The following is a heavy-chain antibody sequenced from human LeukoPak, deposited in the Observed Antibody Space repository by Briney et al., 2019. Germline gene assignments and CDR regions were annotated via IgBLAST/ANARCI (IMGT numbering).Heavy chain of an antibody. V-gene: IGHV1-18*01. CDR3: ARAQFYRPYRGEAISFVY. D-gene: IGHD3-10*01. Sequence: ASVKVSCKASGYTFTSYAISWVRQAPGQGLEWMGWISADNGNTHYAQKLQGRVTMTTDTSTSTAYMDLRSLRSDDTAVYYCARAQFYRPYRGEAISFVYWGQGTLVTVSS. J-gene: IGHJ4*02. CDR1: GYTFTSYA. CDR2: ISADNGNT.